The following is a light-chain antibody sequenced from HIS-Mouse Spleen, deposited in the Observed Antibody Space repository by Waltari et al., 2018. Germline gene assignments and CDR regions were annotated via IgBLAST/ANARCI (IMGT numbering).Light chain of an antibody. CDR2: GKN. J-gene: IGLJ2*01. CDR1: SLRSYY. CDR3: NSRDSSGNHVV. Sequence: SSELTQDPAVSVALGQTVRITCQGDSLRSYYASWYQQKPGQAPVLVIHGKNNRPSGVPRRFSVSSSGNTASLTITGAQAEDEADYYCNSRDSSGNHVVFGGGTKLTVL. V-gene: IGLV3-19*01.